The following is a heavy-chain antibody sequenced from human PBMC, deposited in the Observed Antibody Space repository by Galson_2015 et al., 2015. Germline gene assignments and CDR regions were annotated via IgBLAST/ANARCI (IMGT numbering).Heavy chain of an antibody. J-gene: IGHJ4*02. CDR1: GFNFGSYG. Sequence: SLRLSCAASGFNFGSYGTHWVRQAPGKGLEWVAVIWYDGSNEYYGDSMKGRFTISRDNAQNSLYLQMNSLRAEDTAVYYCARVGRSGRPGYWGQGTLVTVSS. CDR2: IWYDGSNE. V-gene: IGHV3-33*01. D-gene: IGHD6-6*01. CDR3: ARVGRSGRPGY.